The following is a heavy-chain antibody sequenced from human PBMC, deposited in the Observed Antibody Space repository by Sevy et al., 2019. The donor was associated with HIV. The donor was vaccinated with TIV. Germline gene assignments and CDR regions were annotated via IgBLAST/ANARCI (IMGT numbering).Heavy chain of an antibody. J-gene: IGHJ6*02. Sequence: GGSLRLSCVGSGFTFSAHGMHWVRRAPGKGLEWVAVISYDGDYKYYADSVKGRFTISRDRSKNTLYLQMNSLRTEDTAMYYCAKDQSASVYAVEYYYGMDVWGQGTTVTVSS. V-gene: IGHV3-30*18. CDR3: AKDQSASVYAVEYYYGMDV. CDR1: GFTFSAHG. CDR2: ISYDGDYK. D-gene: IGHD5-12*01.